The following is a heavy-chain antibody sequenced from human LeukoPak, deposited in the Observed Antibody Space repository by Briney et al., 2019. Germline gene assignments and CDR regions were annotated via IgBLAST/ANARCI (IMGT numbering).Heavy chain of an antibody. D-gene: IGHD2-15*01. CDR1: GFTFSDYY. V-gene: IGHV3-11*04. J-gene: IGHJ4*02. Sequence: GGSLRLSCVASGFTFSDYYMTWIRQAPGKGLEWVSYISSSGNTIYYADSVKGRFTISRDDAKTSLYLQMNSLRAEDTAVYYCARGGCSGGSCYYYWGQGTLLTVSS. CDR3: ARGGCSGGSCYYY. CDR2: ISSSGNTI.